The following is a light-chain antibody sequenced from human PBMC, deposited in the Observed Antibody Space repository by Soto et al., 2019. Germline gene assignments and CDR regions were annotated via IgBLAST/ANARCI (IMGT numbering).Light chain of an antibody. CDR1: QTVLYSSNNKNH. J-gene: IGKJ1*01. V-gene: IGKV4-1*01. CDR3: QQYYSTPRT. Sequence: DIVMTQTQNSLSVSLGERATINCKSSQTVLYSSNNKNHLAWYQQRPGQPPKLLFSWASTRESGVPDRFSASGSGTDFTLSIGSLQAEDVAVYYCQQYYSTPRTFGHGTKVDIK. CDR2: WAS.